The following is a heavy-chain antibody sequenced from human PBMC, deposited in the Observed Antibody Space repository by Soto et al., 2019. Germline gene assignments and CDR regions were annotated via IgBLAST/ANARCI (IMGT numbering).Heavy chain of an antibody. Sequence: ASVKVSCKASGYTVVSHGISWVRQAPGQVVEWMGWISADNDNGNSAQKFQDRVTMTIETSTNPAYMELRNLTSDHPALYHCVRDAWQQTPGEVWGHGTLVTVSS. D-gene: IGHD6-13*01. V-gene: IGHV1-18*01. J-gene: IGHJ4*01. CDR2: ISADNDNG. CDR3: VRDAWQQTPGEV. CDR1: GYTVVSHG.